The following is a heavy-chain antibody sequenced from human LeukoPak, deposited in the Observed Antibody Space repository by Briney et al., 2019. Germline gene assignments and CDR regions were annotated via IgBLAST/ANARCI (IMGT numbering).Heavy chain of an antibody. J-gene: IGHJ6*02. CDR2: IWYDESNK. Sequence: GGSLRLSCAASGFNFSRHGMHWVRQAPGKGLEGVAVIWYDESNKYYADSVKGRFTISRDNSKNTLFLQMNSLRAEDTAVYYCARGHYGLDVWGQGITVTVSS. CDR3: ARGHYGLDV. V-gene: IGHV3-33*01. CDR1: GFNFSRHG.